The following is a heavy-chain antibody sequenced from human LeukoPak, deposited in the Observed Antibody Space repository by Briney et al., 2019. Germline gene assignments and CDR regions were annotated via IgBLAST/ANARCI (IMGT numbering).Heavy chain of an antibody. CDR2: IYYSGST. CDR3: ARQNYGDYVFDL. CDR1: GGSISSSSYY. Sequence: SETLSLTCTVSGGSISSSSYYWGWIRQPPGKGLEWIGTIYYSGSTYYNPSLKSRVTISVDTSKNQFSLKLSSVTAADTAVYYCARQNYGDYVFDLWGRGTLVTVSS. D-gene: IGHD4-17*01. J-gene: IGHJ2*01. V-gene: IGHV4-39*01.